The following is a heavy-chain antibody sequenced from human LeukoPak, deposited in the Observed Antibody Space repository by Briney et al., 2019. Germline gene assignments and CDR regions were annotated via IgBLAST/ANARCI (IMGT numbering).Heavy chain of an antibody. Sequence: ASVKVSCTASGYTFTSYGISWVRQAPGQGLEWMGWISAYNGNTNYAQKLQGRVTMTTDTSTSTAYMELRSLRSDDTAVYYCARDILGIVGSSRLNWFDPWGQGTLVTVSS. D-gene: IGHD1-26*01. CDR1: GYTFTSYG. J-gene: IGHJ5*02. V-gene: IGHV1-18*01. CDR3: ARDILGIVGSSRLNWFDP. CDR2: ISAYNGNT.